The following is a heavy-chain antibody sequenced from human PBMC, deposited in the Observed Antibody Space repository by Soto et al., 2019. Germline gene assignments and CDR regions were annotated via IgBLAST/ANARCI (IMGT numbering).Heavy chain of an antibody. CDR3: AKSASSSRYDY. CDR1: GFTFSSYG. CDR2: ISYDGSNE. Sequence: GGSLRLSCAASGFTFSSYGMHWVRQAPGKGLEWVALISYDGSNEFYADSVKGRFTISRDNSKNTLYLQMNSLRVEDTTVYYCAKSASSSRYDYWGQGTLVTVSS. D-gene: IGHD6-19*01. J-gene: IGHJ4*02. V-gene: IGHV3-30*18.